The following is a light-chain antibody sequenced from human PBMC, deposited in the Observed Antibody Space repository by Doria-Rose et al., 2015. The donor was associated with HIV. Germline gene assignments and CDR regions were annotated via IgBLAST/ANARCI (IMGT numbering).Light chain of an antibody. J-gene: IGKJ3*01. CDR1: QSLLYTSKHY. V-gene: IGKV4-1*01. CDR3: QQYYDTRS. CDR2: LAS. Sequence: DIQVTQSPESLGMSLGERATLNSKSNQSLLYTSKHYLAWYQQKPGQTPKLLIYLASTRQSGVPAQFSGSGSGADFTLTISSLEAEDVAVYYCQQYYDTRSFGPGTKVDIK.